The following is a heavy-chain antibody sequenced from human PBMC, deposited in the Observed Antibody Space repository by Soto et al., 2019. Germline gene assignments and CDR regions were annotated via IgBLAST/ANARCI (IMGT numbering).Heavy chain of an antibody. CDR1: GYTFTSYY. V-gene: IGHV1-46*01. Sequence: ASVKVSCTASGYTFTSYYMHWVRQAPGQGLEWMGIINPSGGSTSYAQKFQGRVTMTRDTSTSTVYMELSSLRSEDTAVYYCARGGGSGWYRLYYYYYYGMDVWGQGTTVTVSS. CDR3: ARGGGSGWYRLYYYYYYGMDV. J-gene: IGHJ6*02. CDR2: INPSGGST. D-gene: IGHD6-19*01.